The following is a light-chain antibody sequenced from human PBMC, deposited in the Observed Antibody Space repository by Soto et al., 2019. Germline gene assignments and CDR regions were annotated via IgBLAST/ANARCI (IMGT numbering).Light chain of an antibody. CDR1: SSNIGSNT. J-gene: IGLJ1*01. V-gene: IGLV1-44*01. Sequence: QLVLTQPPSASGTPGQRVIISCSGSSSNIGSNTVNWYQQVPGTAPKLLIYSFNQRPSGVPDRFSGSKSGTSAPLAIRGLQFEDEADYYCAAWDDSLNGYVFGTGTKLTVL. CDR2: SFN. CDR3: AAWDDSLNGYV.